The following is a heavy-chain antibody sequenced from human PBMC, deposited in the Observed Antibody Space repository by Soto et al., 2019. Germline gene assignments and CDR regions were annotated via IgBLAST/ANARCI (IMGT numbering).Heavy chain of an antibody. V-gene: IGHV3-23*01. J-gene: IGHJ6*02. CDR1: RFTFSSFA. D-gene: IGHD3-22*01. CDR2: INPGGTST. Sequence: EVQLLESGGGLVQPGGSLRLSCAASRFTFSSFAMTWVRQAPGKGLEWVSSINPGGTSTYYADSVKGRFTISRDNSRNTLYLQMNSLRADDTAMYYCAKDPAFVVISTSHVAMDVWGQGTTVNVSS. CDR3: AKDPAFVVISTSHVAMDV.